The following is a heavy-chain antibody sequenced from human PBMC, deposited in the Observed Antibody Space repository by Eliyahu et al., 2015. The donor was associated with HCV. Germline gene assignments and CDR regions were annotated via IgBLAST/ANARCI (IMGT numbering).Heavy chain of an antibody. D-gene: IGHD1-26*01. Sequence: QVQLQESGPGLVKPSETLSLTCSXSGGSISTYYWGWIRXPPGXGLEWIGYIXYXXITNYXPSLKSRVTISVDTSKNQFSLNLSSVSAADTAVYYCARIVGGRSDYWGQGTLVTVSS. CDR3: ARIVGGRSDY. CDR1: GGSISTYY. V-gene: IGHV4-59*01. CDR2: IXYXXIT. J-gene: IGHJ4*02.